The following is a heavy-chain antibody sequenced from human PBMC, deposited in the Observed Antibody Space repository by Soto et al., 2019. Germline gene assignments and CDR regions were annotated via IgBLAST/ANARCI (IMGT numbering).Heavy chain of an antibody. V-gene: IGHV3-33*06. Sequence: QVQLVESGGGVVQPGRSLRLSCAASGFTFSSYGMHWVRQAPGKGLEWVAVIWYDGSNKYYADSVKGRFTIPRDNSKNTLYLQMNSLRAEDTAVYYCAKDYGGNSGSPLGGQGTLVTVSS. D-gene: IGHD4-17*01. CDR2: IWYDGSNK. J-gene: IGHJ4*02. CDR1: GFTFSSYG. CDR3: AKDYGGNSGSPL.